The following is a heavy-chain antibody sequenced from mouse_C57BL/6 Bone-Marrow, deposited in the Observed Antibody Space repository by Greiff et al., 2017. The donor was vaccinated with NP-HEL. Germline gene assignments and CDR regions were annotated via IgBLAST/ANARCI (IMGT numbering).Heavy chain of an antibody. V-gene: IGHV1-82*01. J-gene: IGHJ1*03. CDR1: GYAFSSSW. CDR2: IYPGDGDT. CDR3: AIHYYGSSPYWYFDV. D-gene: IGHD1-1*01. Sequence: VMLVESGPELVKPGASVKISCKASGYAFSSSWMNWVKQRPGKGLEWIGRIYPGDGDTNYNGKFKGKATLTADKSSSTAYMQLSSLTSEDSAVYFCAIHYYGSSPYWYFDVWGTGTTVTVSS.